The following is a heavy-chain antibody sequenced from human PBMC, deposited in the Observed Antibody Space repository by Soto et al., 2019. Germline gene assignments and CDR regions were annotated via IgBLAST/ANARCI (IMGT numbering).Heavy chain of an antibody. CDR1: GDSISSGDYY. D-gene: IGHD3-10*01. CDR2: IYHSGIT. CDR3: ARVWFVGDIFPNWFDP. V-gene: IGHV4-31*03. J-gene: IGHJ5*02. Sequence: QVQLQESGPGLVKPSQTLSLTCSVSGDSISSGDYYWRWIRQHPGKGLEWIGNIYHSGITYFNPSLKCRVPIPADTSKSHFSLNLRSVPAADTAVYYCARVWFVGDIFPNWFDPWGQGSLVTVSS.